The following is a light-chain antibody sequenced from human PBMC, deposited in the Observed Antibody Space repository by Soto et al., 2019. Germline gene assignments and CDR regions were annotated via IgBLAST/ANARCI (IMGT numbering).Light chain of an antibody. Sequence: VLTQPPSVSGAPGQRVTISCTGSSSNIGAGYGVHWYQQLPGTAPKLLIYGNSNRPSGVPDRFSGSKSGTSASLAITGLQAEDEADYYCQSYDSSLSGYVFGTGTKLTVL. V-gene: IGLV1-40*01. CDR2: GNS. CDR1: SSNIGAGYG. J-gene: IGLJ1*01. CDR3: QSYDSSLSGYV.